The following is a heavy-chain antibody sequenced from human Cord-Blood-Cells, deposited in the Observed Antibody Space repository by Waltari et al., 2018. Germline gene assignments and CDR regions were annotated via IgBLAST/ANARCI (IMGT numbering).Heavy chain of an antibody. D-gene: IGHD5-18*01. J-gene: IGHJ4*02. CDR3: ARDRDGQLWFDY. CDR2: IIPIFGTA. CDR1: GGTFSSYA. V-gene: IGHV1-69*01. Sequence: QVQLVQSGAEVKKPGSSVKVSRKASGGTFSSYAISWVRQAPGQGLEWMRGIIPIFGTANYAQKFQGRVTITADESTSTAYMELSSLRSEDTAVYYCARDRDGQLWFDYWGQGTLVTVSS.